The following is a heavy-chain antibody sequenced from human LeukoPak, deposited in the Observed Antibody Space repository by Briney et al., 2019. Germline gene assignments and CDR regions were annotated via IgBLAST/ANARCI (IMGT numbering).Heavy chain of an antibody. CDR2: ISGSGGST. J-gene: IGHJ4*02. D-gene: IGHD6-13*01. V-gene: IGHV3-23*01. Sequence: GGSLRLSCAASGFTFSSYGMSWVRQAPGKGLEWVSAISGSGGSTYYADSVKGRFTISRDNSKNTLYLQMNSLRAEDTAVYYCAKDRSSSWYPAIDYWGQGTLVTVSS. CDR1: GFTFSSYG. CDR3: AKDRSSSWYPAIDY.